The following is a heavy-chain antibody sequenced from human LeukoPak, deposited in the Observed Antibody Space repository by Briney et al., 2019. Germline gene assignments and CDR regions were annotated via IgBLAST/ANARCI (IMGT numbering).Heavy chain of an antibody. CDR2: IRTKAYDETT. CDR3: TRDIRLSGDAFDI. CDR1: GFTFGDYP. V-gene: IGHV3-49*03. J-gene: IGHJ3*02. Sequence: GGSLRLSCRASGFTFGDYPMSWFRQAPGKGLEWVSYIRTKAYDETTEYAESVTGRFTMSRDDSNSIAYLQMNSLKAEDTAFYSCTRDIRLSGDAFDIWGQGTMVTVSS. D-gene: IGHD3-10*01.